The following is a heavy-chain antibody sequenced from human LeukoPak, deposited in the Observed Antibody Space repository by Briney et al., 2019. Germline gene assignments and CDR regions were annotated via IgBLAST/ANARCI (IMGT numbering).Heavy chain of an antibody. Sequence: GESLKISCKGSGYSFTSYWTGWVRQMPGKGLEWMGIIYAGDSDTRYSPSFQGQVSISADKSISTAYLQWSSLKASDTAMYYCARPLSTYGDAVKDWGQGTLVTVSS. CDR2: IYAGDSDT. J-gene: IGHJ4*02. CDR3: ARPLSTYGDAVKD. V-gene: IGHV5-51*01. D-gene: IGHD4-17*01. CDR1: GYSFTSYW.